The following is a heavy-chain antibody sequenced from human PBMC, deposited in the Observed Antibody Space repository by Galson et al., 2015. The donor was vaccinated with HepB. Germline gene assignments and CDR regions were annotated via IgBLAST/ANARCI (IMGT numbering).Heavy chain of an antibody. CDR3: APMAAVAGTQEYYFDY. V-gene: IGHV1-69*13. D-gene: IGHD6-19*01. CDR1: GYTFTSYY. Sequence: SVKVSCKASGYTFTSYYMHWVRQAPGQGLEWMGGIIPIFGTANYAQEFQGRVTITADESTSTAYMELSSLRSEDTAVYYCAPMAAVAGTQEYYFDYWGQGTLVTVSS. J-gene: IGHJ4*02. CDR2: IIPIFGTA.